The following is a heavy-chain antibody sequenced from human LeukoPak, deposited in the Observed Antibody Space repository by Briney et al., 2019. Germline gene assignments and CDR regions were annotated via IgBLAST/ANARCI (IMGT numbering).Heavy chain of an antibody. Sequence: PGGSLRLSCAASGFTFSDYYMSWIRQAPGKGLEWVAVIWYDGSNKYYADSVKGRLTISRDNSKNTLYLQMYSLRAEDTAVYYCVRLGLTRPDYYYYHMDVWGKGTTVTVSS. J-gene: IGHJ6*03. V-gene: IGHV3-33*08. CDR1: GFTFSDYY. CDR3: VRLGLTRPDYYYYHMDV. CDR2: IWYDGSNK. D-gene: IGHD4-23*01.